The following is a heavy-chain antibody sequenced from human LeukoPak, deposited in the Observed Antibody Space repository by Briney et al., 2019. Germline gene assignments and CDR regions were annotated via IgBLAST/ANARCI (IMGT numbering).Heavy chain of an antibody. Sequence: GESLKISCKGSGYSFTSYWIGWVRQMPGKGLEWMGIIYPGDSDTRYSPSFQGQVTISADKSISTAYLQWSSLKASDTAMYYCARHGAYSSSWPNSDYWGQGTLVTVSS. CDR3: ARHGAYSSSWPNSDY. V-gene: IGHV5-51*01. CDR1: GYSFTSYW. CDR2: IYPGDSDT. J-gene: IGHJ4*02. D-gene: IGHD6-13*01.